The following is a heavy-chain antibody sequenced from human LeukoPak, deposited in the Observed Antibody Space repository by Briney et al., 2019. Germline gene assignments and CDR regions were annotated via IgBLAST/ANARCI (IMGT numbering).Heavy chain of an antibody. CDR1: GGTFSSYA. J-gene: IGHJ4*02. Sequence: SVKVSCKASGGTFSSYAISWVRQAPGQGLEWMGGIIPIFGTANYAQKFQGRVTITADESTSTAYMELSSLRSEDTAVYYCASERTVTPWYFDYWAREPWSPSPQ. CDR2: IIPIFGTA. CDR3: ASERTVTPWYFDY. V-gene: IGHV1-69*13. D-gene: IGHD4-17*01.